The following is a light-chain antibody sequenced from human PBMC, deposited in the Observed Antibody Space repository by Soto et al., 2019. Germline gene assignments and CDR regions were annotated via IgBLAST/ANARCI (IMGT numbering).Light chain of an antibody. Sequence: EVVMTQSPLSLPVTLGQPASISCRSSQSLVHSDGNTYLNWFQQRPGQAPRRLFYKVSNWDSGVPDRFSGSGSGTDFTLKISRVDAEDVGVYYCMQATPCPCTFGQGTKVEIK. CDR2: KVS. CDR3: MQATPCPCT. J-gene: IGKJ1*01. V-gene: IGKV2-30*02. CDR1: QSLVHSDGNTY.